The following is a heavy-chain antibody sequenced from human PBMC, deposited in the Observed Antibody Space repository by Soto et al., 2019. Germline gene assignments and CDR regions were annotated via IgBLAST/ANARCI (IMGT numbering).Heavy chain of an antibody. V-gene: IGHV1-18*01. Sequence: QVQLVQSGAEVRKPGASVKVSCKTSGYTFTNYGINWVRQAPGQGLEWMGWINGYNGKTNYAPTDQGRVTLNTDTSTTTPYMELRSLRSDDTAISYCARGPDPTYSDHWGQGTLVTVSS. CDR2: INGYNGKT. J-gene: IGHJ4*02. CDR1: GYTFTNYG. CDR3: ARGPDPTYSDH.